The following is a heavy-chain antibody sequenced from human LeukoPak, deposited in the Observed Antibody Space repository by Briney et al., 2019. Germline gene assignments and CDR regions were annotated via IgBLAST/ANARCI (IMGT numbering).Heavy chain of an antibody. Sequence: SETLSLTCAVYGGSFSGYYWSWIRQPPGKGLEWIGEINHSGSTNYTSSLKSRVTLSVDMSKNQFSLKLSSVTAADTAVYYCVRSDDFWSGYYGYWGQGTLVTVSS. CDR1: GGSFSGYY. V-gene: IGHV4-34*01. CDR3: VRSDDFWSGYYGY. CDR2: INHSGST. J-gene: IGHJ4*02. D-gene: IGHD3-3*01.